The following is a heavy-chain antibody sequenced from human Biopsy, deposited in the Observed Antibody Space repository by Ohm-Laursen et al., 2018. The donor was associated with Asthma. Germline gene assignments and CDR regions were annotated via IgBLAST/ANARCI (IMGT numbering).Heavy chain of an antibody. CDR3: ARTFHFWSPYHAEHYQL. Sequence: SLRLSCKASGFTFGDYWMSWVRQVPGRGLEWVANIKHDGSENNHVDSLKGRFTIPRDNAKNSLYLQMNSLRAEDTAVYYCARTFHFWSPYHAEHYQLWGQGTLVTVSS. D-gene: IGHD3-3*02. V-gene: IGHV3-7*01. CDR2: IKHDGSEN. CDR1: GFTFGDYW. J-gene: IGHJ1*01.